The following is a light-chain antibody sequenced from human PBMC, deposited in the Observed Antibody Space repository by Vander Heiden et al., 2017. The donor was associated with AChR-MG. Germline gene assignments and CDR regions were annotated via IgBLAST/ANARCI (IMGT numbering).Light chain of an antibody. CDR3: QQSHTTPRT. J-gene: IGKJ1*01. CDR1: QSIRSY. V-gene: IGKV1-39*01. Sequence: DIQMTHSPSSLSAAVGDRVTMTCRASQSIRSYLNWYQQKPGKAPKLLIYGASSLQSGVPSRFSGSGSGTDFTLTISSLQPEDFALYYCQQSHTTPRTFGQGTKVEIK. CDR2: GAS.